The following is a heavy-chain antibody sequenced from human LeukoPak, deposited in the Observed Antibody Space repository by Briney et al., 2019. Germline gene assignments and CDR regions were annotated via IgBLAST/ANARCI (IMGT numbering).Heavy chain of an antibody. CDR2: ITSSGDGT. D-gene: IGHD3-22*01. CDR3: AKDRPNYYGSNGHYYRRDGDY. V-gene: IGHV3-23*01. CDR1: GFTFSSYS. Sequence: PGGSLRLSCAASGFTFSSYSTSWVRQAPGKGLQWVSSITSSGDGTYYADSVKGRFTISRDNSENMLYLQMNSLRVEDTAVYFCAKDRPNYYGSNGHYYRRDGDYWGQGTLVTVSS. J-gene: IGHJ4*02.